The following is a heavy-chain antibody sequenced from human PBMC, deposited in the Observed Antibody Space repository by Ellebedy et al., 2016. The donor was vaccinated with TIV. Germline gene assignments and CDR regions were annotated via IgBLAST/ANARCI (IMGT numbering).Heavy chain of an antibody. CDR2: ISGSGGST. CDR1: GFTFSSYA. CDR3: ARLGVIAAAGASDS. V-gene: IGHV3-23*01. J-gene: IGHJ4*02. D-gene: IGHD6-13*01. Sequence: GESLKISCAASGFTFSSYAMSWVSQAPGKGLEWVSAISGSGGSTYYADSVKGRFTISRDNSKNTLYLQMNSLRAEDTAVYYCARLGVIAAAGASDSWGQGTLVIVSS.